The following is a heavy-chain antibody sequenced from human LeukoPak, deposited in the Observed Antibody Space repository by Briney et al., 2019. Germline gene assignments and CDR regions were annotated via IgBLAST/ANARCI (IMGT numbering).Heavy chain of an antibody. D-gene: IGHD6-19*01. CDR1: GGTFSSYA. Sequence: SVKVSCKASGGTFSSYAISWVRQAPGQGLEWMGGIIPIFGTANYAQKFQGRVTITADKSTSTAYIELSSLRSEDTAVYYCAREGYSRGWFDYWGQGTLVTVSS. CDR2: IIPIFGTA. CDR3: AREGYSRGWFDY. J-gene: IGHJ4*02. V-gene: IGHV1-69*06.